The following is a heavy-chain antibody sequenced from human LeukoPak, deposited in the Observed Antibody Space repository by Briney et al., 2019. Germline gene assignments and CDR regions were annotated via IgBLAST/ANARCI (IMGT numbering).Heavy chain of an antibody. CDR3: ARGSSNIAARNNWFDP. D-gene: IGHD6-6*01. CDR2: ISTGSSYI. V-gene: IGHV3-21*01. CDR1: GFTFSSYS. Sequence: NPGGSLRLSCAASGFTFSSYSMNWVRQAPGKGLEWVSSISTGSSYIYYADSVKGRFTISRDNAKKSLYLQINSLRVEDTAVYYCARGSSNIAARNNWFDPWGQGTLVTVSS. J-gene: IGHJ5*02.